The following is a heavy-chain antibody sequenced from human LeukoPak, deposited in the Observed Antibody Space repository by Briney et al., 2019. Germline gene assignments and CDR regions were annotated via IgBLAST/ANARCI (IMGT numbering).Heavy chain of an antibody. D-gene: IGHD1-26*01. Sequence: GSSVKVSCKASGGTFSSYAISWVRQAPGQGLEWMGRIIPILGIANYAQKFQGRVTITADKSTSTAYMELSSLRSEDTAVYYCARVDRGLPYFDYWGQGTLVTVSS. CDR1: GGTFSSYA. J-gene: IGHJ4*02. CDR2: IIPILGIA. CDR3: ARVDRGLPYFDY. V-gene: IGHV1-69*04.